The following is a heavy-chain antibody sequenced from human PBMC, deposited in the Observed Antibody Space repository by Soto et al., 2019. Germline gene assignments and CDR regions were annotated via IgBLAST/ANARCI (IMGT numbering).Heavy chain of an antibody. CDR3: AAAPGELRYFDWSRRPFYYGMGV. CDR1: GGTFSSYA. V-gene: IGHV1-69*13. Sequence: SVKVSCKASGGTFSSYAISWVRQAPGQGLEWMGGIIPIFGTANYAQKFQGRVTITADESTSTAYMELSSLRSEDTAVYYCAAAPGELRYFDWSRRPFYYGMGVRGQRPTVSVPS. CDR2: IIPIFGTA. J-gene: IGHJ6*02. D-gene: IGHD3-9*01.